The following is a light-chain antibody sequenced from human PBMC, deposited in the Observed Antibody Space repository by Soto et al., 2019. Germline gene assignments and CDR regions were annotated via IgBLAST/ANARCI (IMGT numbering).Light chain of an antibody. CDR1: QSVTVTY. J-gene: IGKJ4*01. CDR3: QQYGGSLT. V-gene: IGKV3-20*01. Sequence: EIVLTQSPGTLSVSPGERATLSCRASQSVTVTYLAWYQQKPGQAPRLLIYGASRRAAGISDRFSGSGSGTDFTLTIDRLEPEDFAVYYCQQYGGSLTFGGGTKVDIK. CDR2: GAS.